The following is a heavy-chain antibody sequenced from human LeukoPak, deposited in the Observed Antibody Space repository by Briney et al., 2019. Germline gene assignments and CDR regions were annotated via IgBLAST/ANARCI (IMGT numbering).Heavy chain of an antibody. D-gene: IGHD1-26*01. CDR3: AKDKGDVGARPFDY. CDR1: GFTFSSYA. V-gene: IGHV3-23*01. CDR2: ISASGGST. J-gene: IGHJ4*02. Sequence: GASLRLSCAASGFTFSSYAMSWVRQAPGKGLEWVSAISASGGSTYYADSVKGRFTISRDNSKNTLYLQMNSLRAEDTAVYYCAKDKGDVGARPFDYWGQGTLVTVSS.